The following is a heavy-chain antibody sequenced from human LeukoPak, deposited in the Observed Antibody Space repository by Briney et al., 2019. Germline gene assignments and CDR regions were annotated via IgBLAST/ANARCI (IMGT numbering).Heavy chain of an antibody. CDR3: ARDTWDYYDSSGYDY. J-gene: IGHJ4*02. CDR2: ISYAVGNT. D-gene: IGHD3-22*01. V-gene: IGHV3-23*01. CDR1: GFTFSNHV. Sequence: GGSLRLSCAASGFTFSNHVMNWVRQAPGKGLEWVSSISYAVGNTYYADSVKGRFTISRDNSKNTLYLQMNSLRAEDTAVYYCARDTWDYYDSSGYDYWGQGTLVTVSS.